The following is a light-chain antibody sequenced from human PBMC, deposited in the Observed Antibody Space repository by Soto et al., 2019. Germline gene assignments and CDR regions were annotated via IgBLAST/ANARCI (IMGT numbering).Light chain of an antibody. CDR1: SSNIGSNT. Sequence: QSVLTQPPSASGTPGQRVTISCSGTSSNIGSNTVNWYHQFPGRAPKLLIYSNNNNRPSGDPARFFGFKSGTSASLAISGLQSEAESVYYCAAWDDNLNGPVFGVGTKLTVL. J-gene: IGLJ3*02. V-gene: IGLV1-44*01. CDR3: AAWDDNLNGPV. CDR2: NNN.